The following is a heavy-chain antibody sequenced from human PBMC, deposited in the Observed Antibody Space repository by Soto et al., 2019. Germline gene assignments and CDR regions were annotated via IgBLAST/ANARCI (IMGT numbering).Heavy chain of an antibody. CDR1: GFTFSGYA. Sequence: PGGSLRLSCAASGFTFSGYARSWVRQAPGKGLEWVSAISGSGSSTYYADSVKGRFTIPRDNAKTSLYLQMNSLRAEDTAVYYCARDADILTGSDAFDIWGQGTMVTVSS. V-gene: IGHV3-23*01. CDR3: ARDADILTGSDAFDI. CDR2: ISGSGSST. J-gene: IGHJ3*02. D-gene: IGHD3-9*01.